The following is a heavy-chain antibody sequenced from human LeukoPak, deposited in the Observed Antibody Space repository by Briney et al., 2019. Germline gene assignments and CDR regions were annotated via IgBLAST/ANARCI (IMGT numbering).Heavy chain of an antibody. V-gene: IGHV1-69*05. Sequence: SVKVSCKASGGTFSSYAISWVRQAPGQGLEWMGGIIPIFGTANYAQKFQGRVTITTDESTSTAYMELSSLRSEDTAVYYCARGVVVVPAVADYYYYYMDVWGKGTTVTVSS. CDR2: IIPIFGTA. CDR1: GGTFSSYA. J-gene: IGHJ6*03. CDR3: ARGVVVVPAVADYYYYYMDV. D-gene: IGHD2-2*01.